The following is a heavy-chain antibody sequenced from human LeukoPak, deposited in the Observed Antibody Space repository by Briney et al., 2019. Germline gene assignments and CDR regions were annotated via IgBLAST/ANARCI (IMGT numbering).Heavy chain of an antibody. Sequence: GGSLRLSCTASGFTFGDYAMSWFRQAPGKGLEWVGFIRSKDYGGTIEYAASVKGRFTISRDDSKSIAYLQMNSLKTEDTAVYYCTRARGQGFGEFYFDYWGQGTLVTVSS. D-gene: IGHD3-10*01. CDR2: IRSKDYGGTI. V-gene: IGHV3-49*03. CDR1: GFTFGDYA. J-gene: IGHJ4*02. CDR3: TRARGQGFGEFYFDY.